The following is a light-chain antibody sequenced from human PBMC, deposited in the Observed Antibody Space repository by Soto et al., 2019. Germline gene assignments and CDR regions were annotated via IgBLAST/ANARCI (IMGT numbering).Light chain of an antibody. Sequence: DIQMTQSPSSLSASVGDRVTITCRASQNIKKYLNWYQQKPGKAPNLLIYTASSLQVGLPSRFSGSGSGTDFTLTISSLQPEYSATYYCQQSFGTPLTFGGGTKVEIK. J-gene: IGKJ4*01. CDR1: QNIKKY. CDR2: TAS. V-gene: IGKV1-39*01. CDR3: QQSFGTPLT.